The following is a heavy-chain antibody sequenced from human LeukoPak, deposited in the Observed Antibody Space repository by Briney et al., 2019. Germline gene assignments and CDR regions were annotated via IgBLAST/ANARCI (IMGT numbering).Heavy chain of an antibody. Sequence: GGSLRLSCAASGFTFSSYGMSWGRQAPGKGREWVANIKQDGSEKYYVDSVKGRFTISRDNAKNSLYLQMNSLRAEDTAVYYCARGLGYCSGGSCYSDYWGQGTLVTVSS. D-gene: IGHD2-15*01. J-gene: IGHJ4*02. V-gene: IGHV3-7*01. CDR3: ARGLGYCSGGSCYSDY. CDR1: GFTFSSYG. CDR2: IKQDGSEK.